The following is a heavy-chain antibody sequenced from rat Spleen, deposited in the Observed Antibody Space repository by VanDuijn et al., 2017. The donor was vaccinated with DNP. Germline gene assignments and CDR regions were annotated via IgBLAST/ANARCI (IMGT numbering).Heavy chain of an antibody. D-gene: IGHD1-7*01. CDR3: ARWTRYFDN. V-gene: IGHV3-1*01. CDR1: GYSITSNY. J-gene: IGHJ2*01. Sequence: EVQLQESGPGLVKPSQSLSLTCSVTGYSITSNYWGWIRKFPGNKMEWIGHISYSGSTNYNPSLKSRTSITRDTSKNHFFLHLNSVTSEDTGTYYCARWTRYFDNWGQGVMVTVSS. CDR2: ISYSGST.